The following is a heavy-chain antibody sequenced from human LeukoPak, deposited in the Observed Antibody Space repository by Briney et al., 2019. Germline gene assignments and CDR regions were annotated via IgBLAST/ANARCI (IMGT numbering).Heavy chain of an antibody. D-gene: IGHD6-19*01. CDR2: ISWNSGSI. CDR1: GFTFDDYA. J-gene: IGHJ4*02. CDR3: AKDNEYSSGSFDY. Sequence: GGSLRLSCAASGFTFDDYAMHWVRQAPGKGLEWVSGISWNSGSIGYADSVKGRFTISRDNAKNSLYLQMNSLRAEDTALYYCAKDNEYSSGSFDYWGQGTLVTVSS. V-gene: IGHV3-9*01.